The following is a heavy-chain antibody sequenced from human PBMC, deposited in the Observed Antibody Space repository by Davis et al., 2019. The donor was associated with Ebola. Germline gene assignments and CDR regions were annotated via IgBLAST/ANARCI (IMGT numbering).Heavy chain of an antibody. CDR3: AKQSSWFYWYFDR. Sequence: GESLKISCAASGFTFSSNAMSWVRQAPGKGLEWVSAISGSGGSTYYADSVKGRFTISRDNSKNTLYLQMNSLRAEDTAVYYFAKQSSWFYWYFDRWDRGTLVTVSS. V-gene: IGHV3-23*01. CDR2: ISGSGGST. D-gene: IGHD6-13*01. J-gene: IGHJ2*01. CDR1: GFTFSSNA.